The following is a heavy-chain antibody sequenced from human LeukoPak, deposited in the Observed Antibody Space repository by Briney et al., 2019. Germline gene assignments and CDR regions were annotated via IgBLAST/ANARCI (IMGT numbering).Heavy chain of an antibody. CDR1: GYTFTSYG. CDR2: ISACNGNT. J-gene: IGHJ4*02. V-gene: IGHV1-18*01. Sequence: GASVKVSCKASGYTFTSYGISWVRQAPGQGLEWMGWISACNGNTNYAQKLQGRVTMTTDTSTSTAYMELRSLRSDDTAVYYCARDGLYSGSYPSPGYWGQGTLVTVSP. CDR3: ARDGLYSGSYPSPGY. D-gene: IGHD1-26*01.